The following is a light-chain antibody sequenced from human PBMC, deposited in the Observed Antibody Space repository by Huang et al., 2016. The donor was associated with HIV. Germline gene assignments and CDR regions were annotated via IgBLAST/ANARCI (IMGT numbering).Light chain of an antibody. CDR1: QSVTHS. Sequence: IVMTQSPDTLSVSPGERATLSCRAGQSVTHSLAWYQQKPGQAPRLLIYGTSTRATGIPGRFSGSGSGTDFTRTISSLQSDDFGVYYCQQYHYWPPVTFGQGTKVEI. CDR2: GTS. CDR3: QQYHYWPPVT. J-gene: IGKJ1*01. V-gene: IGKV3-15*01.